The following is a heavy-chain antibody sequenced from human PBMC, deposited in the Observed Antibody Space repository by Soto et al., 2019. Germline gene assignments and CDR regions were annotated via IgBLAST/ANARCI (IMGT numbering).Heavy chain of an antibody. V-gene: IGHV3-23*01. J-gene: IGHJ4*02. CDR2: ISGSGGST. D-gene: IGHD6-19*01. CDR3: AKDTKQWLPYPYYFDY. Sequence: EVQLLESGGGLVQPGGSLRLSCAASGFTFSSYAMSWVRQAPGKGLEWVSAISGSGGSTYYADSVKGRFTISRDNSKNTLYLQMNSLRAEDTAVYYCAKDTKQWLPYPYYFDYWGQATLVTVSS. CDR1: GFTFSSYA.